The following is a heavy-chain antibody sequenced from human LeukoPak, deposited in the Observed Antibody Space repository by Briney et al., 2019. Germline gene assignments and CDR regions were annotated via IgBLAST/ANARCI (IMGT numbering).Heavy chain of an antibody. V-gene: IGHV4-38-2*01. D-gene: IGHD4-17*01. J-gene: IGHJ4*02. CDR3: ARLWSGGEGY. CDR2: IYHSGST. Sequence: SETLSLTCAVSGYSISSGYYWGWIRQPPGKGLEWIGNIYHSGSTYYNPSLKSRVTISVDTSKNQFSLKLSSVTAADTAVYYCARLWSGGEGYWGQGTLVTVSS. CDR1: GYSISSGYY.